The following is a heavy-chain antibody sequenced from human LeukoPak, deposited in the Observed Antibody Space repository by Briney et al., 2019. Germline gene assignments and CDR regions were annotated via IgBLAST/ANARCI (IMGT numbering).Heavy chain of an antibody. CDR1: GFTFSSYA. V-gene: IGHV3-23*01. Sequence: PGGSLRLSCAASGFTFSSYAMPWVRQAPGKGLEWVSAISGSGGSTYYADSVKGRFTISRDNAKNSLYLQMNSLRAEDTAVYYCARVRSRDGYNYAFDIWGQGTMVTVSS. J-gene: IGHJ3*02. CDR3: ARVRSRDGYNYAFDI. D-gene: IGHD5-24*01. CDR2: ISGSGGST.